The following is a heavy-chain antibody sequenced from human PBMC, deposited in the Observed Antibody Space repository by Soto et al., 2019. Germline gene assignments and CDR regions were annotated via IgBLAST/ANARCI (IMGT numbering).Heavy chain of an antibody. D-gene: IGHD1-20*01. CDR1: GGSISSYY. J-gene: IGHJ6*02. Sequence: SETLSLTCTVSGGSISSYYWSWIRQPPGKGLEWIGYIYYSGITNYNPSLKSRGTISVDTSKNQFSLKLSSVTAADTAVYYCARYKSNYYYGMDVWGQGTTVTVS. V-gene: IGHV4-59*01. CDR3: ARYKSNYYYGMDV. CDR2: IYYSGIT.